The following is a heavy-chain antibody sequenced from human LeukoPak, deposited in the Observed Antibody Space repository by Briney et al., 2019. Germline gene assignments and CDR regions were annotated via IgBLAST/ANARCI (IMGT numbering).Heavy chain of an antibody. CDR1: DYFISGGYY. V-gene: IGHV4-38-2*02. CDR3: ARDTARSKYYDY. D-gene: IGHD5-18*01. CDR2: IYPSGNSGNT. J-gene: IGHJ4*02. Sequence: PSETLSLTCIVSDYFISGGYYWGWIRQPPGKGLEWIGSIYPSGNSGNTYYNPSLKSRVTISVETSKNQFSLKLTSVTAADTAIYYRARDTARSKYYDYWGQGTQVTVSS.